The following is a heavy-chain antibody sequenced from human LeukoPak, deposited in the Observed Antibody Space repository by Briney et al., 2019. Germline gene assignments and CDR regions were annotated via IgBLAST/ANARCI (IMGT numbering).Heavy chain of an antibody. V-gene: IGHV1-69*05. J-gene: IGHJ4*02. Sequence: SVKVSCEASGGTFSSYAISWVRQAPGQGLEWMGRIIPIFGTANYAQKFQGRVTITTDESTSTAYMELSRLRSEDTAVYYCARDWAALTYCGGDCYGGYFDYWGQGTLVTVSS. CDR2: IIPIFGTA. D-gene: IGHD2-21*02. CDR3: ARDWAALTYCGGDCYGGYFDY. CDR1: GGTFSSYA.